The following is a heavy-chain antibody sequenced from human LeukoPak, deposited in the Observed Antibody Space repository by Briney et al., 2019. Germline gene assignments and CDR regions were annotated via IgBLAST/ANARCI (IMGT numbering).Heavy chain of an antibody. CDR3: AKSNYDFWSGYYGNRYCFDY. Sequence: GGSLRLSCAASGFTFSSYAMSWVRQAPGKGLEWVSAISGSGGSTYYADSVKGRFTISRDNSKNTLYLQMNSLRAEDTAVYYCAKSNYDFWSGYYGNRYCFDYWGQGTLVTVSS. CDR2: ISGSGGST. J-gene: IGHJ4*02. CDR1: GFTFSSYA. V-gene: IGHV3-23*01. D-gene: IGHD3-3*01.